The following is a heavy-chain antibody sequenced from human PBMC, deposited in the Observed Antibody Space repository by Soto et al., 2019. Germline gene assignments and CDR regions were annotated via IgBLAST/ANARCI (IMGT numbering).Heavy chain of an antibody. CDR2: IYYSGST. V-gene: IGHV4-30-4*01. D-gene: IGHD3-3*01. J-gene: IGHJ5*02. CDR1: GGSISSGDYY. CDR3: ARDQPHTSRYYDFWSGYMGLDRWFDP. Sequence: SETLSLTCTVSGGSISSGDYYWSWIRQPPGKGLEWIGYIYYSGSTYYNPSLKSRVTISVDTSKNQFSLKLSSVTAADTAVYYCARDQPHTSRYYDFWSGYMGLDRWFDPWGQGTLVTVSS.